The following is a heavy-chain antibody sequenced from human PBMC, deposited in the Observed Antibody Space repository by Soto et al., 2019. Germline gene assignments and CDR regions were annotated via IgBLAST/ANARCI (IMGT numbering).Heavy chain of an antibody. V-gene: IGHV3-7*03. J-gene: IGHJ4*02. CDR1: GFTFITSF. CDR3: ARYCRGSGRYFFDY. CDR2: INQDGGGT. D-gene: IGHD6-19*01. Sequence: GGSLRLSCVASGFTFITSFMGWVRQAPGKGLEWVANINQDGGGTYYVDSVEGRFTISRDNAKDSLYLQMNSLRGEDTAVYYCARYCRGSGRYFFDYWGQGTLVTVSS.